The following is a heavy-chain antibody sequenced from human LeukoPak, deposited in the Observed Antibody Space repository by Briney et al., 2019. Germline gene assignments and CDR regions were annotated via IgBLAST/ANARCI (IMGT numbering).Heavy chain of an antibody. J-gene: IGHJ5*02. V-gene: IGHV4-4*07. CDR1: GSSISSYY. Sequence: SETLSLTCTVSGSSISSYYWSWIRQPAGKGLEWIGRIYTSGSTNYNPSLKSRVTMSVDTSKNQFSLKLSSVTAADTAVYYCARTNIVVVPAATNWFDPWGQGTLVTVSS. D-gene: IGHD2-2*01. CDR3: ARTNIVVVPAATNWFDP. CDR2: IYTSGST.